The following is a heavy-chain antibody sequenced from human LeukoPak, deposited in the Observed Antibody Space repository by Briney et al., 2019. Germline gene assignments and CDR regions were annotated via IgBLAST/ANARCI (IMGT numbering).Heavy chain of an antibody. V-gene: IGHV1-69*13. CDR1: GYTFTDYY. J-gene: IGHJ6*03. D-gene: IGHD6-19*01. CDR2: IIPIFGTP. CDR3: ARNGAVAATTIYYYYYMDV. Sequence: GASVKISCKASGYTFTDYYMHWVQQAPGKGLEWMGGIIPIFGTPNYAQKFQGRVTITADESTSTAYMELSSLRSEDTAVYYCARNGAVAATTIYYYYYMDVWGKGTTVTVSS.